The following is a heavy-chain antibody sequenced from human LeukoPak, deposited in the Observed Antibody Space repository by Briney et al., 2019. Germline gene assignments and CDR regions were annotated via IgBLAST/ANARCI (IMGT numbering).Heavy chain of an antibody. J-gene: IGHJ4*02. Sequence: PSETLSLTCTVSGGSISNYYWSWIRQPPGKGLEWIGYIYYSGTTNYNPSLKSRVTISVDTSKNQFSLKLSSVTAADTAVFYCARGGGIAARPFDYWGQGTLVTVSS. CDR2: IYYSGTT. CDR1: GGSISNYY. CDR3: ARGGGIAARPFDY. D-gene: IGHD6-6*01. V-gene: IGHV4-59*01.